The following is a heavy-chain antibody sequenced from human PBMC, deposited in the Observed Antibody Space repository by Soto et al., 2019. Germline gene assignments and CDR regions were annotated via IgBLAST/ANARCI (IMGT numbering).Heavy chain of an antibody. D-gene: IGHD6-19*01. V-gene: IGHV4-30-2*01. Sequence: SDTLSLTCSFSGDSSSTSTYSWSWIRQPPGKALEWVGFIYHSGVTSYNPSLKSRVSISLDMSNSQCTLNLRSVTAADTAVYYCAGMPYTSGLRFDPWGPGTLVTVSS. CDR1: GDSSSTSTYS. CDR2: IYHSGVT. J-gene: IGHJ5*02. CDR3: AGMPYTSGLRFDP.